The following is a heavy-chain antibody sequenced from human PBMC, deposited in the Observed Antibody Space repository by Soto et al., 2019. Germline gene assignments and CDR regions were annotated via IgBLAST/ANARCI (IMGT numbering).Heavy chain of an antibody. V-gene: IGHV3-33*01. CDR2: IWYDGSNK. CDR3: ARGLFNAYGGFYYFDL. Sequence: GGSLRLSCAASGFTFSSYGMHWVRQAPGKGLEWVAVIWYDGSNKYYAESVKGRFTISRDNSKNKLYLQMNSLRAEDTALYYCARGLFNAYGGFYYFDLWGQGTLVTVSS. CDR1: GFTFSSYG. D-gene: IGHD3-16*01. J-gene: IGHJ4*02.